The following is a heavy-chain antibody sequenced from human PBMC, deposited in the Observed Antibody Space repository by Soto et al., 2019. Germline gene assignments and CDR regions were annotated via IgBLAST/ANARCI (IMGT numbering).Heavy chain of an antibody. Sequence: QITLKESGPTLVKPTQTLPLTCTFSGFSLSTSGVGVGWIRQPPGKALEWLALIFWADDKRYRPSLKTRLNIPKDTSNNRVVLTLTNMDPVDTATSSCADIGRHFDWLLSRYYFDYWGQGTLVSVSS. CDR2: IFWADDK. CDR1: GFSLSTSGVG. CDR3: ADIGRHFDWLLSRYYFDY. J-gene: IGHJ4*02. D-gene: IGHD3-9*01. V-gene: IGHV2-5*02.